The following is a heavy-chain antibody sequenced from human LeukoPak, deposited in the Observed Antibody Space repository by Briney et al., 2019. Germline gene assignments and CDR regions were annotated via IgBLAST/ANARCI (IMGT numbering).Heavy chain of an antibody. V-gene: IGHV1-8*03. D-gene: IGHD6-13*01. CDR3: ARDKGIAAAGTPFDY. J-gene: IGHJ4*02. Sequence: ASVKVSCKASGYTFTSYDINWVRQATGQGLEWMGWMNPNSGNTGYAQKFQGRVTITRNTSISTAYMELSSLRSEDTAVYYCARDKGIAAAGTPFDYWGQGTLVTVSS. CDR1: GYTFTSYD. CDR2: MNPNSGNT.